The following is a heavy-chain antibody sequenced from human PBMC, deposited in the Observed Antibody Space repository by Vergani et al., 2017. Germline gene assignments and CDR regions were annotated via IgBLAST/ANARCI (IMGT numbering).Heavy chain of an antibody. D-gene: IGHD6-13*01. CDR1: GGSISSSSYY. CDR2: IYYSGST. J-gene: IGHJ3*02. V-gene: IGHV4-39*07. Sequence: QLQLQESGPGLVKPSETLSLTCTVSGGSISSSSYYWGWIRQPPGKGLEWIGSIYYSGSTYYNPSLKSRVTISVDTSKNQFSLKLSSVTAADTAVHYCARAPIIAAAGSGDAFDIWGQGTMVTVSS. CDR3: ARAPIIAAAGSGDAFDI.